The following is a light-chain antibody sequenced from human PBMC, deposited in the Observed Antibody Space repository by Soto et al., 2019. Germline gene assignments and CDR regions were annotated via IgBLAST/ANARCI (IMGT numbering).Light chain of an antibody. CDR1: QSISSS. J-gene: IGKJ1*01. Sequence: DIQMTQSPSTLSASVGDRVSIACRASQSISSSLAWYQQKPGKAPKLLIYDASSLESGVPSRFSGSGSGTEFTLSINSLQPQDFATYYCQQYHRYSRTFGQGTKVEIK. CDR2: DAS. CDR3: QQYHRYSRT. V-gene: IGKV1-5*01.